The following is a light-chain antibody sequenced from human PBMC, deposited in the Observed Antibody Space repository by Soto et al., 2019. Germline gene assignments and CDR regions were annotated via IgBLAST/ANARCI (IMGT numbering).Light chain of an antibody. CDR3: QQYESSLK. V-gene: IGKV3-20*01. J-gene: IGKJ1*01. CDR1: QSVSSRF. Sequence: EIVLTQSPGTLYLSPGERATLSCRASQSVSSRFLAWYQQKPGQAPKVLIYGASTRATGIPDKFSGSGSGTDFTLTISSLEPEDCAVYYCQQYESSLKFGQGTKVEMK. CDR2: GAS.